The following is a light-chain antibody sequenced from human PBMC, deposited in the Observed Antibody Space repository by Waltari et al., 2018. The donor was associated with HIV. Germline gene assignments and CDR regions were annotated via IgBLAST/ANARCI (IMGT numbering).Light chain of an antibody. CDR1: LSVSSN. J-gene: IGKJ1*01. CDR2: GAS. V-gene: IGKV3-15*01. CDR3: QQYTNRPPRT. Sequence: EIVMTQSSVTLSVPPGERATLFCRATLSVSSNVAWYQHKPGQAPRLLIYGASTRATGVPARFSGSVSGTEFTLIISSLQSEDFAVYYCQQYTNRPPRTFGQGTKVEVK.